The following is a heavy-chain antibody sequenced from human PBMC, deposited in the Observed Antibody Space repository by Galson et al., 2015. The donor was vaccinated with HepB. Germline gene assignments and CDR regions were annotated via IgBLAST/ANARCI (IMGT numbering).Heavy chain of an antibody. J-gene: IGHJ4*02. Sequence: SLRLSCAASGSTFSSYGMHWVRQAPGKGLEWVAVIWYDGSNKYYADSVKGRFTISRDNSKNTLYLQMNSLRAEDTAVYYCARDVPSTGCLDYWGQGTLVTVSS. CDR3: ARDVPSTGCLDY. D-gene: IGHD1-14*01. CDR2: IWYDGSNK. V-gene: IGHV3-33*08. CDR1: GSTFSSYG.